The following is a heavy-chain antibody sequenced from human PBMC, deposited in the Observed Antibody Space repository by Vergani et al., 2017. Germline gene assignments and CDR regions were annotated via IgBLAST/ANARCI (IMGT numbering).Heavy chain of an antibody. CDR1: GGSISSGGYY. CDR2: INHSGST. J-gene: IGHJ4*02. CDR3: ARGSRAVAGTDY. Sequence: QLQLQESGSGLVKPSQTLSLTCAVSGGSISSGGYYWSWIRQPPGKGLEWIGEINHSGSTNYNPSLKSRVTISVDTSKNQFSLKLSSVTAADTAVYYCARGSRAVAGTDYWGQGTLVTVSS. V-gene: IGHV4-30-2*01. D-gene: IGHD6-19*01.